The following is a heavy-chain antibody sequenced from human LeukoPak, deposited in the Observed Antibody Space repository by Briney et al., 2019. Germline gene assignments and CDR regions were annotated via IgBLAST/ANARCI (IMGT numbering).Heavy chain of an antibody. V-gene: IGHV4-34*01. J-gene: IGHJ4*02. D-gene: IGHD6-19*01. CDR3: ARGSASGIYPIDY. CDR2: INHLRRT. Sequence: SETLSLTCAVSSGSFSVYYWSWIRQPPGKGLEWIGEINHLRRTNYNPSLKSRVIISIDTSKKEVSLEMSSVTAAGTAVYYCARGSASGIYPIDYWGQGTLVTVSS. CDR1: SGSFSVYY.